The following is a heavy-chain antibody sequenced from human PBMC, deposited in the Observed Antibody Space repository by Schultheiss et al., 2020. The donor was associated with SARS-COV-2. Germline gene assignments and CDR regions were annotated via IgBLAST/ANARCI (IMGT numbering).Heavy chain of an antibody. CDR2: ISGSGGST. CDR1: GFTFSSYA. Sequence: GGSLRLSCAASGFTFSSYAMSWVRQAPGKGLEWVSAISGSGGSTYYADSVKGRFTISRDNAKNSLYLQMNSLRAEDTAVYYCARYPLPGYDILTGLPTFWGQGTLVTVSS. J-gene: IGHJ4*02. D-gene: IGHD3-9*01. V-gene: IGHV3-23*01. CDR3: ARYPLPGYDILTGLPTF.